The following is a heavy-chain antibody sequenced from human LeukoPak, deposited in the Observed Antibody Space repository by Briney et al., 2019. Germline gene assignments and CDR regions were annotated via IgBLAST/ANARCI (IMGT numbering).Heavy chain of an antibody. J-gene: IGHJ4*02. V-gene: IGHV3-66*01. Sequence: GGSLRLSCAASGITVSSNYMSWVRQAPGKGLEWVSVIYSGGSTYYADSVKGRFTISRDNSKNTLYLQMNSLRAEDTAVYYCARDHGSGHFDYWGQGTLVTVSS. CDR3: ARDHGSGHFDY. CDR2: IYSGGST. CDR1: GITVSSNY. D-gene: IGHD6-19*01.